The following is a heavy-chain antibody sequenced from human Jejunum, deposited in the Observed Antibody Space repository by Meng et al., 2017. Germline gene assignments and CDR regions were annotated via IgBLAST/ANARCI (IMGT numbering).Heavy chain of an antibody. CDR1: GYIFKNYA. CDR3: ARERQTSGEDY. V-gene: IGHV1-3*04. CDR2: INTDNGDT. Sequence: QGQVVPSAAEVKEPGASVKVSCKASGYIFKNYAMQWVRQAPGQRLDWIGWINTDNGDTQYSQTFQGRVTITRDTSASTTYMELSSLRSEDTAVYFCARERQTSGEDYWGQGTLVTVSS. D-gene: IGHD2-15*01. J-gene: IGHJ4*02.